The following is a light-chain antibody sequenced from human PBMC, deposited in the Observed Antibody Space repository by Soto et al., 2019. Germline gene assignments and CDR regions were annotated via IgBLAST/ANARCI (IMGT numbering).Light chain of an antibody. Sequence: DIQMTQSPSSLSASAGDRVTITCRASQGIRKDLGWYQQKPGKAPKRLIYAASSLQSGVPSRFSGSGSGTEFTLTISSLQPEDIATYFCQQADSFPLTFGGGTKVDIK. V-gene: IGKV1-17*01. J-gene: IGKJ4*01. CDR2: AAS. CDR1: QGIRKD. CDR3: QQADSFPLT.